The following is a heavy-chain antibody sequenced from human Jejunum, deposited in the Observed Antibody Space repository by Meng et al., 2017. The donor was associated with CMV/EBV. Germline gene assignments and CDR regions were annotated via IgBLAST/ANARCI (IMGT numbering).Heavy chain of an antibody. J-gene: IGHJ6*02. Sequence: YAMTWVRRAPGKGLEWVSAISGVGSTTYYADSVKGRFTTSRDNSKNMLYLQMNSLRAGDTATYYCVRALEGDFWSGSYPRRGIDVWGHGTTVTVSS. V-gene: IGHV3-23*01. CDR1: YA. D-gene: IGHD3-3*01. CDR3: VRALEGDFWSGSYPRRGIDV. CDR2: ISGVGSTT.